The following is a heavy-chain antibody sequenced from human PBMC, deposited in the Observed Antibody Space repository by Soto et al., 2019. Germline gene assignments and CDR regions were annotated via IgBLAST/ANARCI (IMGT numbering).Heavy chain of an antibody. CDR3: ARVWGCSSVSCNQGPNWFDP. V-gene: IGHV1-18*01. J-gene: IGHJ5*02. Sequence: GASVKVSCKASGYTFTSYGITWVRQAPGQGLEWMGWISPYNANTNYAQDLQGRVTMTADTSTSTAYMELRNLISDDTAVYYCARVWGCSSVSCNQGPNWFDPWGQGTLVTVSS. D-gene: IGHD2-2*01. CDR2: ISPYNANT. CDR1: GYTFTSYG.